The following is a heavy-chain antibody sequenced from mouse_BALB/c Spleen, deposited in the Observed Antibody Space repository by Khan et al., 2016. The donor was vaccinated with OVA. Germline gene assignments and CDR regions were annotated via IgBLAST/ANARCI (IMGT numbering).Heavy chain of an antibody. J-gene: IGHJ2*01. Sequence: VQLQQSGAELAKPGASVKMSCKASGYTFTTYWMHWVKQRPGQGLEWIGYINPTSGYTDYNEKFKDRATLSADSSSSTAYMQLSSLTSDDSAVYYCPRDRIDYWGQGTTLTVSS. CDR2: INPTSGYT. CDR1: GYTFTTYW. CDR3: PRDRIDY. V-gene: IGHV1-7*01.